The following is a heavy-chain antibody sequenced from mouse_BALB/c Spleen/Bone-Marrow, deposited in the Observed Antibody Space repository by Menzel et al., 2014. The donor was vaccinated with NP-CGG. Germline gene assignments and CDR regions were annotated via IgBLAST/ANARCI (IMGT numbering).Heavy chain of an antibody. CDR2: ISSGGSYT. CDR1: GFAFSSYD. J-gene: IGHJ2*01. V-gene: IGHV5-9*02. CDR3: VRRVQLDY. Sequence: EVMLVESGGGLVKPGGSLKLSCAASGFAFSSYDMSWVRPTPEKRLEWVATISSGGSYTYYPDSVKGRFTISRDNARNALYLQMSSLRSEDTALYYCVRRVQLDYWGQGTTLTVSS.